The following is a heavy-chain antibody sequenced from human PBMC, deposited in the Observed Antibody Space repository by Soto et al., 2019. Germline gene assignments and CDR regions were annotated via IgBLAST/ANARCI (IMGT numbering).Heavy chain of an antibody. Sequence: EVQLVESGGGLIQRGGSLRLSCAASGFTVSSNYMSWVRQAPGKGLEWVSLIYSGGTTYYADSVKGRFTISRDNSKNTLYLQMNSLRAEDTAVYYCARDRAGDTGAFVLGSFDYWGQGTLVTVSS. D-gene: IGHD2-8*02. V-gene: IGHV3-53*01. J-gene: IGHJ4*02. CDR2: IYSGGTT. CDR1: GFTVSSNY. CDR3: ARDRAGDTGAFVLGSFDY.